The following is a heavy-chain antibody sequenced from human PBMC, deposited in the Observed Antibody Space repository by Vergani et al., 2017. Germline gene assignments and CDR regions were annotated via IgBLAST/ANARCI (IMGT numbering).Heavy chain of an antibody. V-gene: IGHV4-30-2*01. CDR3: ATGIAAAGYYYGMDV. Sequence: QLQLQESGSGLVKPSQTLSLTCAVSGGSISSGGYSWSWIRHPPGKGLEWIGYIYHSGSTYYNPSLKSRVTISVDTSKNQFSLKLSSVTAADTAVYYCATGIAAAGYYYGMDVWGQGTTVTVSS. J-gene: IGHJ6*02. CDR2: IYHSGST. D-gene: IGHD6-13*01. CDR1: GGSISSGGYS.